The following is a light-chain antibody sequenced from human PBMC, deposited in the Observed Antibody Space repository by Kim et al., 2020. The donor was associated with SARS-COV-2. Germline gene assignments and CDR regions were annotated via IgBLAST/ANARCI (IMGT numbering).Light chain of an antibody. CDR1: TGPVTSGHY. CDR2: DTN. Sequence: QAVVTQEPSLTVSPGGTVTLTCGSSTGPVTSGHYPYWFQQRPGQAPRTLIYDTNNKHSWTPARFSGSLLGGKAALTLSGAQPEDEAFYYCLLSYGGAPWVFGGGTQLTVL. CDR3: LLSYGGAPWV. J-gene: IGLJ3*02. V-gene: IGLV7-46*01.